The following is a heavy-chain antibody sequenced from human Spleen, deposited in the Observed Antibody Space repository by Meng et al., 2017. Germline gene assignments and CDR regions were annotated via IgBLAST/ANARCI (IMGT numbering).Heavy chain of an antibody. CDR3: ATEGTSGGTYLSYYYGMDV. J-gene: IGHJ6*02. Sequence: SETLSLTCTVSGGSISSSSYYWGWIRQPPGKGLERIGSIYYSGSTYYNPSLKSRVTISVDTSKNQFSLKLSSVTAADTAVYYCATEGTSGGTYLSYYYGMDVWGQGTTVTVSS. V-gene: IGHV4-39*07. D-gene: IGHD2-15*01. CDR2: IYYSGST. CDR1: GGSISSSSYY.